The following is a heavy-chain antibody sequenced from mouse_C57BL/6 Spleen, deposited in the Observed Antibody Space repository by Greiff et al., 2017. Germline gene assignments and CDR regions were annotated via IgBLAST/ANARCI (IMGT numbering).Heavy chain of an antibody. CDR1: GYTFTSYW. Sequence: VKLQQPGAELVKPGASVKVSCKASGYTFTSYWMHWVKQRPGQGLEWIGRIHPSDSDTNYNQKFKGKATVTVDKSSSTAYMQLSSLTSEDSAVYYCAIDYDYAWFAYWGQGTLVTVSA. CDR3: AIDYDYAWFAY. V-gene: IGHV1-74*01. D-gene: IGHD2-4*01. CDR2: IHPSDSDT. J-gene: IGHJ3*01.